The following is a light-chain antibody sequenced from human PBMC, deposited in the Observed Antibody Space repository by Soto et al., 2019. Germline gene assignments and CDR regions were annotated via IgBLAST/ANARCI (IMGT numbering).Light chain of an antibody. CDR2: YVS. CDR1: SSDVGGYNY. V-gene: IGLV2-14*01. Sequence: QSALTQPASVSGSPGQSITISCTGTSSDVGGYNYISWYQQHPGKAPKLMIYYVSNRPSGVSSRFSGSKSGNTASLTISGLQAEDEADYYCSSYTSGSTVVVGGGTKLTVL. CDR3: SSYTSGSTVV. J-gene: IGLJ2*01.